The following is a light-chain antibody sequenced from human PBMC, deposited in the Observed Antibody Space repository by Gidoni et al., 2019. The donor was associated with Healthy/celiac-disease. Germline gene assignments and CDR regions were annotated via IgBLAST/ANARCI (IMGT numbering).Light chain of an antibody. J-gene: IGKJ1*01. CDR1: KSVSSSY. CDR2: GAY. V-gene: IGKV3-20*01. CDR3: QQYGSSPRT. Sequence: DMVLTQPPGTLSLSPGERATLSCRASKSVSSSYLAWYQQKPGQAPRLLIYGAYSKATGIPDRFRGSGSGTDLTLTIRRLEPEDFAVYYCQQYGSSPRTFGQGTKVEIK.